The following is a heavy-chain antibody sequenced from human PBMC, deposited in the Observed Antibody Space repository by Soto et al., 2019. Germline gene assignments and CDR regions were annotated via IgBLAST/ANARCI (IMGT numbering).Heavy chain of an antibody. D-gene: IGHD3-3*01. CDR2: IWYDGSNK. V-gene: IGHV3-33*01. CDR3: ARSQYYDFWSGYYTGARFYYGMDV. Sequence: LRLSCAASGFTFSSYGMHWVRQAPGKGLEWVAVIWYDGSNKYYADSVKGRFTISRDNSKNTLYLQMNSLRAEDTAVYYCARSQYYDFWSGYYTGARFYYGMDVWGQGTTVTVSS. CDR1: GFTFSSYG. J-gene: IGHJ6*02.